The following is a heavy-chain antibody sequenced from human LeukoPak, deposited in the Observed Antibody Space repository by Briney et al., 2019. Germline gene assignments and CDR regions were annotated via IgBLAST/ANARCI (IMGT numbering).Heavy chain of an antibody. CDR3: ARDGCPKVGRYYYYYYMDV. D-gene: IGHD3-10*01. J-gene: IGHJ6*03. V-gene: IGHV4-61*02. CDR2: IYTSGST. Sequence: RASQTLSLTCIVSGGSISSGSYYWSWIRQPAGKGLEWIGRIYTSGSTKYNPPLKSRVTISVDTSKNQFSLKLSSVTAADTAVYYCARDGCPKVGRYYYYYYMDVWGKGTTVTVSS. CDR1: GGSISSGSYY.